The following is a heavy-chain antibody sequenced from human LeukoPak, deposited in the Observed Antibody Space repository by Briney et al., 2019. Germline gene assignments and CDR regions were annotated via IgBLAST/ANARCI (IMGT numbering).Heavy chain of an antibody. CDR2: INPNSGGT. Sequence: ASVKVSCKASGYTITGYYIHWVRQAPGQGLVWMGWINPNSGGTEFAQKFQGRVTMTRDTSISTAYMELSRLRPDDTAVYYCARGGEVCSSTSCYRGHEYWGQGTLVTVSS. CDR1: GYTITGYY. CDR3: ARGGEVCSSTSCYRGHEY. J-gene: IGHJ4*02. V-gene: IGHV1-2*02. D-gene: IGHD2-2*01.